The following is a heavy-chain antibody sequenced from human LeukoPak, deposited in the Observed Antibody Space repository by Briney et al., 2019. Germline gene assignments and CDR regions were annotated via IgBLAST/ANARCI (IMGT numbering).Heavy chain of an antibody. J-gene: IGHJ4*02. CDR1: GFTFSSYS. CDR3: ARRDLMVYAIFDY. Sequence: KTGGSLRLSCAASGFTFSSYSMNWVRQAPGKGLEWVSSISSSSSYIYYADSVKGRFTISRDNAKNSLYLQMNSLRAEDTAVYYCARRDLMVYAIFDYWGQGTLVTVSS. V-gene: IGHV3-21*01. D-gene: IGHD2-8*01. CDR2: ISSSSSYI.